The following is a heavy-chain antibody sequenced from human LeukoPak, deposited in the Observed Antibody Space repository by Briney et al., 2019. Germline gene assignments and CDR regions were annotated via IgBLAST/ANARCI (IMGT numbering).Heavy chain of an antibody. J-gene: IGHJ4*02. CDR3: AREGCSGGSCYSNFDY. CDR1: GFTFSSYA. CDR2: ISYDGSNK. V-gene: IGHV3-30-3*01. D-gene: IGHD2-15*01. Sequence: GGSLRLSCAASGFTFSSYAMHWVRQAPGKGLEWVAVISYDGSNKYYADSVKGRFTISRDNSKNTLYLQMNSLRAEDTAVYYCAREGCSGGSCYSNFDYWGQGTLVTVSS.